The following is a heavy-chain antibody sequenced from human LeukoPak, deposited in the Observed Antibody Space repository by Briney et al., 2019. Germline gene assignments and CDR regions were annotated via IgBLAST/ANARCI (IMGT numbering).Heavy chain of an antibody. CDR3: ARAIVVVVAAPHYYYYGMDV. D-gene: IGHD2-15*01. CDR1: GGTFSSYA. J-gene: IGHJ6*02. V-gene: IGHV1-69*13. Sequence: ASVKVSCKASGGTFSSYAISWVRQAPGQGLGWMGGIIPIFGTANYAQKFQGRVTITADESTSTAYMELSSLRSEDTAVYYCARAIVVVVAAPHYYYYGMDVWGQGTTVTVSS. CDR2: IIPIFGTA.